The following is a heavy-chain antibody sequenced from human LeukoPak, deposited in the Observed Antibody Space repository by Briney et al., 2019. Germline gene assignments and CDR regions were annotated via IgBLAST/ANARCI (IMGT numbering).Heavy chain of an antibody. V-gene: IGHV4-34*01. CDR1: GGSFSGYY. CDR2: INHSGST. J-gene: IGHJ4*02. D-gene: IGHD5-12*01. CDR3: ARSRPGATNLGGYSAIRGNYFDY. Sequence: PSETLSLTCAVYGGSFSGYYWSWIRQPPGKGLEWIGEINHSGSTNYNPSLKSRVTISVDTSKNQFSLKLSSVTAADTAVYYCARSRPGATNLGGYSAIRGNYFDYWGQGTLVTVSS.